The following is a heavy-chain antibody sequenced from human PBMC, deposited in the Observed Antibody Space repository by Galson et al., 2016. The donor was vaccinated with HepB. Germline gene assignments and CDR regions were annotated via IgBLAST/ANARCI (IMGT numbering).Heavy chain of an antibody. J-gene: IGHJ3*01. Sequence: PALVKPTQTLTLTCTFSGFSLNTYQMGVGWIRQPPGKALEWLALLYWDDEKRYSPSLKTRLTITKDTSKNQVVLTMTNMDPVDTATYYCAHRQHNDVFHVWGQGTMVTVTS. V-gene: IGHV2-5*02. CDR1: GFSLNTYQMG. CDR2: LYWDDEK. CDR3: AHRQHNDVFHV.